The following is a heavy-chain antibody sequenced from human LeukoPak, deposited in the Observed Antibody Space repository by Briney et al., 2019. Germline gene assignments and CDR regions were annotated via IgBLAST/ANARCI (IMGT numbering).Heavy chain of an antibody. V-gene: IGHV3-21*01. J-gene: IGHJ4*02. D-gene: IGHD5-18*01. CDR3: ARHLSGVTGYTYGRGIDY. CDR1: GFTFSNYN. Sequence: GGSLRLSCAASGFTFSNYNMNWVRQAPGKAMDWVSSITSSGTYIFYADSVKGRFTISRDNAKTSLYLQMNSLRAEDTAVYYCARHLSGVTGYTYGRGIDYWGQGTLVTVSS. CDR2: ITSSGTYI.